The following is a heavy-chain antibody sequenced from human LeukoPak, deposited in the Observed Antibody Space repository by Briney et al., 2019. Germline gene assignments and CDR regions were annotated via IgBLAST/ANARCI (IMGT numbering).Heavy chain of an antibody. J-gene: IGHJ5*02. D-gene: IGHD7-27*01. CDR1: GFTFSSYS. V-gene: IGHV3-48*01. CDR2: ISSSSSTI. Sequence: GGSLRLSCAASGFTFSSYSMNGVRQAPGKGRGWVSYISSSSSTIYYADSVKGRFTISRDNAKNSLYLQMNSLRAEDTAVYYCARDRLGILHDPWGQGTLVTVSS. CDR3: ARDRLGILHDP.